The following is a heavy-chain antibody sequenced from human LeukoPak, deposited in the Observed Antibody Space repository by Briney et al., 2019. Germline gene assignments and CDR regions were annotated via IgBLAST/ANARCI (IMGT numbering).Heavy chain of an antibody. D-gene: IGHD3-10*01. Sequence: SETLSLTCTVSGGSISSSSYYWAWIRQPPGKGLEWIGSIYYSGSTHYYPSLKSRVTISVDTSKNQFSLKLSSVTAADTAVSYCARRCYGSSSFDYWGQGTLVTVSS. CDR2: IYYSGST. J-gene: IGHJ4*02. CDR1: GGSISSSSYY. CDR3: ARRCYGSSSFDY. V-gene: IGHV4-39*01.